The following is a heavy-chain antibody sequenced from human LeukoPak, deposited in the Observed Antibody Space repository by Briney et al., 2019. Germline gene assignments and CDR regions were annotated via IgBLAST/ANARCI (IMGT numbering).Heavy chain of an antibody. V-gene: IGHV3-66*01. D-gene: IGHD2-15*01. CDR1: GFTVSSNY. Sequence: GGSLRLSCAASGFTVSSNYMSWVRQAPGKGLEWVSVIYSGGSTYYADSVKGRFTISRDNSKNTLYLQMNSLRAEDTAVYYCARDSPVRYCSGGSCFSDAFDIWGQGTMVTVSS. J-gene: IGHJ3*02. CDR3: ARDSPVRYCSGGSCFSDAFDI. CDR2: IYSGGST.